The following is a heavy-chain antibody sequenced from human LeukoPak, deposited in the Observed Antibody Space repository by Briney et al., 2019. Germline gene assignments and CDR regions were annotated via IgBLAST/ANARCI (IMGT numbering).Heavy chain of an antibody. Sequence: GASVKVSCKASGYTFTSYDINWVRQATGQGLEWMGWMNPNSGNTGYAQKFQGRVTITRNTSISTAYMELSSLRAEDTAVYYCAKDDQIWFGELLPYMDVWGKGTTVTVSS. CDR2: MNPNSGNT. CDR1: GYTFTSYD. J-gene: IGHJ6*03. CDR3: AKDDQIWFGELLPYMDV. D-gene: IGHD3-10*01. V-gene: IGHV1-8*03.